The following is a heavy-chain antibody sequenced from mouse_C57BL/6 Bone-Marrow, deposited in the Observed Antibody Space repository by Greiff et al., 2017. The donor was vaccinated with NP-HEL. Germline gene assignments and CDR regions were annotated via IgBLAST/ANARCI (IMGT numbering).Heavy chain of an antibody. V-gene: IGHV1-64*01. CDR3: ARESTVVAWYFDV. J-gene: IGHJ1*03. CDR1: GYTFTSYW. Sequence: VQLQQPGAELVKPGASVKLSCKASGYTFTSYWMHWVKQRPGQGLEWIGMIHPNSGSTNYNEKFKSKATLTVDKSSSTAYMQLSSLTSEDSAVYYCARESTVVAWYFDVWGTGTTVTVSS. D-gene: IGHD1-1*01. CDR2: IHPNSGST.